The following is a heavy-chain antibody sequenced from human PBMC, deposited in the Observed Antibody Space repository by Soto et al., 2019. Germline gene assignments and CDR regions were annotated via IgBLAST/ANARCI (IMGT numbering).Heavy chain of an antibody. CDR1: GFTVSSNY. Sequence: EVQLVESGGGLVQPGGSLRLSCAASGFTVSSNYMSWVRQAPGKGLEWVSVIYSGGSTYYADSVKGRFTISRDNSKNTLYLQLNSLRAEDAAVYYFARAVGYDILTCYYKGQWNFDYWGQGGLVPVSS. D-gene: IGHD3-9*01. V-gene: IGHV3-66*01. CDR3: ARAVGYDILTCYYKGQWNFDY. CDR2: IYSGGST. J-gene: IGHJ4*02.